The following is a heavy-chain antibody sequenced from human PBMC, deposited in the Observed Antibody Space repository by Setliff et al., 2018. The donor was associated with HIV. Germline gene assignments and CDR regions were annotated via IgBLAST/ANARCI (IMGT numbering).Heavy chain of an antibody. CDR1: GSSISTSYW. J-gene: IGHJ5*02. Sequence: KPSETLSLTCAASGSSISTSYWWGWIRQPPGKGLEWIGYIYHSGSTYYNPSLKSRVTLSVDTSKNQFSLQLTSVTAVDTAVYYCARKPDSRNWFDPWGQGTLVTVSS. CDR2: IYHSGST. CDR3: ARKPDSRNWFDP. V-gene: IGHV4-28*01.